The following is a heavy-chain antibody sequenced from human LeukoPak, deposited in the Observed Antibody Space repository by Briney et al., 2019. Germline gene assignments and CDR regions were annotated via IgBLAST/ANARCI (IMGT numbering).Heavy chain of an antibody. Sequence: GGSLRLSCAASGFTFSSYGMHWVRQAPGKGLEWVAFIRNDGSNKYYADSVKGRFTISRDNSKNTLYLQMNSLRAEDTAVYYCAKAGSIRFDHWGQGTLVTVSS. CDR1: GFTFSSYG. CDR3: AKAGSIRFDH. J-gene: IGHJ4*02. CDR2: IRNDGSNK. V-gene: IGHV3-30*02. D-gene: IGHD1-26*01.